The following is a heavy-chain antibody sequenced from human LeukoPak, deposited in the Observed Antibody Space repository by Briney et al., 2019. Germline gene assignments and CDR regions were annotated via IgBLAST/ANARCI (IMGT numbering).Heavy chain of an antibody. CDR1: GFTLSRYW. J-gene: IGHJ1*01. V-gene: IGHV3-74*01. CDR2: MKSDGKT. D-gene: IGHD3-22*01. CDR3: ARAPSEIGGYYPEYFRH. Sequence: PGGSLRLSCAASGFTLSRYWMHCAREAPGKALVCVSRMKSDGKTNYADSVKGRFTISRDNAKNTVSLQMNSLRAEDTGVYYCARAPSEIGGYYPEYFRHWGQGTLVIVSS.